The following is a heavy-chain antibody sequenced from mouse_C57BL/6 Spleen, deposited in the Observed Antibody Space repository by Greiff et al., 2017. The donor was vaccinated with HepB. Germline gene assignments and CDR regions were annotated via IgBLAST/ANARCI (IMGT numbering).Heavy chain of an antibody. J-gene: IGHJ4*01. CDR2: ISSGGSYT. V-gene: IGHV5-6*01. CDR1: GFTFSSYG. Sequence: EVKLVESGGDLVKPGGSLKLSCAASGFTFSSYGMSWVRQTPDKRLEWVATISSGGSYTYYPDSVKGRFTVSRDIAKNTLYLQMSSLKSEDTAMYYCARDLFYAMDYWGQGTSVTVSS. CDR3: ARDLFYAMDY.